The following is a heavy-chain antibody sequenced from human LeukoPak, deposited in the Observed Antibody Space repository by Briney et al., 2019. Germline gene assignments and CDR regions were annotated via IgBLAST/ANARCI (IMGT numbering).Heavy chain of an antibody. CDR3: ARVSTSWYQDWYFDL. V-gene: IGHV4-4*07. CDR1: GGSISSYY. D-gene: IGHD6-13*01. J-gene: IGHJ2*01. Sequence: SETLSLTCTVSGGSISSYYWSWIRQPAGKGLEWIGRIYISETTIYNPSLRSRVTMSVDTSKNQFSLKLSSVTAADTAAYYCARVSTSWYQDWYFDLWGRGTLVTVSS. CDR2: IYISETT.